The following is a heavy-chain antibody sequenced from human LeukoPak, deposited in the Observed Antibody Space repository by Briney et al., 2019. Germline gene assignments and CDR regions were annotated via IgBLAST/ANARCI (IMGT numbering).Heavy chain of an antibody. J-gene: IGHJ3*02. Sequence: NPSETLSLTCAVYGGSFSGYYWSWIRQPPGKGLERIGEINHSGSTNYNPSLKSRVTISADTSKNQFSLKLSSVTAADTAVYYCAREAYSSPDCDAFAIWGQGTMVTVSS. CDR1: GGSFSGYY. D-gene: IGHD6-13*01. CDR2: INHSGST. V-gene: IGHV4-34*01. CDR3: AREAYSSPDCDAFAI.